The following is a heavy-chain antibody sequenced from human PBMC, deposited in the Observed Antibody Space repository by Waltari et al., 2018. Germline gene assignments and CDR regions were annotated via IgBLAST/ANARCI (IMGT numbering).Heavy chain of an antibody. J-gene: IGHJ5*02. D-gene: IGHD1-26*01. Sequence: EVQLLESGGGLEQPGGSLRLSCVASGFTFSSYDMSWVRQAPGKGLEWVSGAGVSGGKTYYADSVKGRFTISRDDSKNTLYLQMNSLRVEDTAVYYCAKGPATRTNWFDPWGQGTLVTVSS. CDR1: GFTFSSYD. CDR2: AGVSGGKT. CDR3: AKGPATRTNWFDP. V-gene: IGHV3-23*01.